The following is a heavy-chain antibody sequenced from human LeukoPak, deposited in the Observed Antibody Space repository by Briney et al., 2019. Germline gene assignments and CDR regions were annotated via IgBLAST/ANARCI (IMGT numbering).Heavy chain of an antibody. V-gene: IGHV4-34*01. CDR3: ASNLVGASDYYFDY. D-gene: IGHD1-26*01. J-gene: IGHJ4*02. Sequence: SETLSLTCAVYGGSFSGYYWSWIRQPPGKGLEWIGEINHSGSTNYNPSLKSRVTISVDTSKNQFSLKLSSVTAADTAVYYCASNLVGASDYYFDYWGQGTLVTVS. CDR1: GGSFSGYY. CDR2: INHSGST.